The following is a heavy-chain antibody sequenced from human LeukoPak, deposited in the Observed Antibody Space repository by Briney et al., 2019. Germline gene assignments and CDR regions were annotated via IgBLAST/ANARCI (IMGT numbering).Heavy chain of an antibody. Sequence: SETLSLTCAASGGSISSGGYSWSWIRQPPGKGLEWIGYIYYSGSTYYNPSLKSRVTISVDTSKNQFSLKLGSVTAADTAVYYCARVTAAARYYFDYWGQGTLVTVSS. J-gene: IGHJ4*02. D-gene: IGHD6-13*01. CDR3: ARVTAAARYYFDY. CDR2: IYYSGST. V-gene: IGHV4-30-4*07. CDR1: GGSISSGGYS.